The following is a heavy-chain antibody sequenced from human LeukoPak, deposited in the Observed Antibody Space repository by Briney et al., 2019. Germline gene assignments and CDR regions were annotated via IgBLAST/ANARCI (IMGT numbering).Heavy chain of an antibody. CDR3: ARRCSSSSCPFEY. D-gene: IGHD2-2*01. CDR1: GYSFTSYW. Sequence: GESLKISCTGSGYSFTSYWISWVRQMPGKGLEWMGRIYPSDSYTNYSPSFQGHVTISADKSISTAYLQWSSLKASNTAMYYCARRCSSSSCPFEYWGQGTLVTVSS. J-gene: IGHJ4*02. CDR2: IYPSDSYT. V-gene: IGHV5-10-1*01.